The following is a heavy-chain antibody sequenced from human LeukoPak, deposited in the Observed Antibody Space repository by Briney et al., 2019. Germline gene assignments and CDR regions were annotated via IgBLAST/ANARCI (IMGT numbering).Heavy chain of an antibody. V-gene: IGHV3-33*08. CDR3: ARDPIAAVRFDY. D-gene: IGHD6-13*01. Sequence: PGGSLRLSCAASGFTFNNYAMSWVRQAPGKGLEWVAVIWYDGSNKYYADSVKGRFTISRDNSKNTLYLQMNSLRAEDTAVYYCARDPIAAVRFDYWGQGTLVTVSS. J-gene: IGHJ4*02. CDR2: IWYDGSNK. CDR1: GFTFNNYA.